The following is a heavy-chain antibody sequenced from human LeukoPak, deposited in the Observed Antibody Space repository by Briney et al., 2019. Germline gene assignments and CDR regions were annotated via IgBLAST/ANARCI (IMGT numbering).Heavy chain of an antibody. CDR2: IYSGGST. V-gene: IGHV3-53*01. CDR1: GFTVSSNY. D-gene: IGHD3-10*01. J-gene: IGHJ6*03. CDR3: ASGSGSYRTPYYYMDV. Sequence: SGGSLRLSCVASGFTVSSNYMSWVRQAPGKGLEWVSVIYSGGSTYYADSVKGRFTISRDNSKNTLYLQMNSLRAEDTAVYYCASGSGSYRTPYYYMDVWGTGTTVTVFS.